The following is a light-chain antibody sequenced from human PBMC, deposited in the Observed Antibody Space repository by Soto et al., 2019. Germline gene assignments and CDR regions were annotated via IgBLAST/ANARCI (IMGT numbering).Light chain of an antibody. J-gene: IGLJ2*01. V-gene: IGLV4-69*01. CDR3: QTWGTGILV. CDR1: SGHSSYA. CDR2: LNSDGSH. Sequence: QYLLTQSPSASASLGASVKLTCSLSSGHSSYAIAWHQQQPEKGPRYLMKLNSDGSHSKGDGIPDRFSGSSSGAERYLTISSLQSEDEADYYCQTWGTGILVFGGGTKVTVL.